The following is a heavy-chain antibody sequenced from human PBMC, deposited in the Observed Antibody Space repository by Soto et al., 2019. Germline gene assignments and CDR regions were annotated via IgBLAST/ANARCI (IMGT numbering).Heavy chain of an antibody. J-gene: IGHJ6*02. CDR3: PRDGVVDKTYYYYGMDV. CDR2: IIPIFGTA. D-gene: IGHD2-15*01. Sequence: QVQLVQSGAEVKKPGSSVKVSCKASGGTFSSYAISWVRQAPGQGLEWMGGIIPIFGTANYAQKFQGRVTITADESTSTAYMELSSLRSEDTAVYYCPRDGVVDKTYYYYGMDVWGQGTTVTVSS. CDR1: GGTFSSYA. V-gene: IGHV1-69*12.